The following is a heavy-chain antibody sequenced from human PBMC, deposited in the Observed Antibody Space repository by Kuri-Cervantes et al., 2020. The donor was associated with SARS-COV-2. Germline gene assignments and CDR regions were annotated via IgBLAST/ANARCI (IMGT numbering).Heavy chain of an antibody. CDR3: AKDMWSDDRGHSHGGFDF. CDR1: GLIFSDYA. D-gene: IGHD5-18*01. V-gene: IGHV3-23*01. CDR2: ISARGEAT. J-gene: IGHJ4*02. Sequence: GESLKISCAASGLIFSDYAMSWVRQTPGKGLEWVSAISARGEATFYADSVKGRFTVSRDNAKSSLYLEMNSLRVEDTAFYYCAKDMWSDDRGHSHGGFDFWGQGTLVTVSS.